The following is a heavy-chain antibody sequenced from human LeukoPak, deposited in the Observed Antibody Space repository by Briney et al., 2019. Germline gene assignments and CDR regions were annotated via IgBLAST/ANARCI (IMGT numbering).Heavy chain of an antibody. J-gene: IGHJ4*02. Sequence: SETLSLTCTVSGGSISSSSYYWGWIRQPPGKGLEWIGSIYYSGSTYYNPSLKSRVTISVDTSKNQFSLKLSSVTAADTAVYYCARGRANVLRFLDYFDYWGQGTLVTVSS. CDR3: ARGRANVLRFLDYFDY. CDR1: GGSISSSSYY. CDR2: IYYSGST. V-gene: IGHV4-39*07. D-gene: IGHD3-3*01.